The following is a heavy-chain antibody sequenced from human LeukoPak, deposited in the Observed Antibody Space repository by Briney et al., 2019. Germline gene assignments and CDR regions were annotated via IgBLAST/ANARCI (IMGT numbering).Heavy chain of an antibody. V-gene: IGHV3-30*02. CDR1: GFTFSSYG. CDR3: ARGLYYKDRSGYPA. Sequence: GGSLRLSCAASGFTFSSYGIHWVRQAPGKGLEWVAFIRHDASNESYADSVKGRFTISRDNSKNTLYLQMNSLRAEDTAVYYCARGLYYKDRSGYPAWGQGTLVTVSS. D-gene: IGHD3-22*01. CDR2: IRHDASNE. J-gene: IGHJ5*02.